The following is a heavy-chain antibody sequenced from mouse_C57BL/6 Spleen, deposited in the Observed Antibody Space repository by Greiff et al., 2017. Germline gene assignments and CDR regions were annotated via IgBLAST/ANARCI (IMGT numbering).Heavy chain of an antibody. J-gene: IGHJ4*01. CDR2: IRNKANGYTT. V-gene: IGHV7-3*01. CDR1: GFTFTDYY. Sequence: EVKLMASGGGLVQPGGSLSLSCAASGFTFTDYYMSWVRQPPGKALEWLGFIRNKANGYTTEYSASVKGRFTISRDNSQSILYLQMNALRAEDSATYICARSLYNNNYAMDYWGQGTSVTVSS. CDR3: ARSLYNNNYAMDY. D-gene: IGHD2-5*01.